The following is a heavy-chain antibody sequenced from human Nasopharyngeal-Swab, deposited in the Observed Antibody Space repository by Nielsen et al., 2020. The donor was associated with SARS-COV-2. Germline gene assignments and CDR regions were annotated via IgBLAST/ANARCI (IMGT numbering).Heavy chain of an antibody. V-gene: IGHV1-3*01. D-gene: IGHD4-11*01. J-gene: IGHJ6*03. CDR2: INAGTGNR. CDR3: ARDRAYSNYATYMDV. CDR1: GYTFTSYA. Sequence: ASVKVSCKASGYTFTSYAMHWVRQAPGQRLEWMGWINAGTGNREYSQKFQGRVTITRDTSASTAYMELSSLRSEDPAVYYCARDRAYSNYATYMDVWGKGTTVTVSS.